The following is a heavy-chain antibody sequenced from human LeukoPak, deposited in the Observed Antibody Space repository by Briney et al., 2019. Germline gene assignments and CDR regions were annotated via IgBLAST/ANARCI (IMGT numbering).Heavy chain of an antibody. CDR1: EFTFSSYG. CDR3: AKDRARVPEAFDI. Sequence: GGSLRLSCAASEFTFSSYGMHWVRQAPGKGLEWVAFIRYDGSNKYYADSVKGRFTISRDNSKNTLYLQMNSLRAEDTAVYYCAKDRARVPEAFDIWGQGTMVTVSS. CDR2: IRYDGSNK. J-gene: IGHJ3*02. D-gene: IGHD4/OR15-4a*01. V-gene: IGHV3-30*02.